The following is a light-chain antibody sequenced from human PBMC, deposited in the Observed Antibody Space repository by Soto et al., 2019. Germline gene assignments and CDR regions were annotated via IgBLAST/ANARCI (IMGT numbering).Light chain of an antibody. CDR2: AAS. CDR1: QSISSD. Sequence: DIQMTQSPSSLSASVGDRVTITCRASQSISSDLNWYQQKPGKAPKRLIYAASSLKSGVPSRFSGSGSGTDFTLTISSLQPEDFAAYYCENSSSTPRAFGQ. J-gene: IGKJ1*01. V-gene: IGKV1-39*01. CDR3: ENSSSTPRA.